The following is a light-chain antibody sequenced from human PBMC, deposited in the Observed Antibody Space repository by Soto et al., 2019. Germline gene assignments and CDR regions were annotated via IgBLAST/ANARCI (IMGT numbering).Light chain of an antibody. Sequence: DIQMTQSPSTLSAFVGDRVTITCRASQSISSWFAWYQQKPGKAPKLLIYKASSLESGVPSRFSGGGSGTEFPLTINGLQPDDFTTYYCQQYNAYPHTFGQGTKVE. CDR1: QSISSW. CDR2: KAS. CDR3: QQYNAYPHT. V-gene: IGKV1-5*03. J-gene: IGKJ2*01.